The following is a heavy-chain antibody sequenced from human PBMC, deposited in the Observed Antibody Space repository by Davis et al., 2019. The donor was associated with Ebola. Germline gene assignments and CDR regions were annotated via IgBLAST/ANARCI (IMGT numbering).Heavy chain of an antibody. Sequence: LRLSCAVSGGSISSGGYSWSWIRQSPGKGLEWIGYVYNSGTTYYSPSLKSRVTISGDTSKNQFSLKLSSVTAADTAVYYCARVASYGDYFDYWGLGTLVTVSS. CDR2: VYNSGTT. CDR3: ARVASYGDYFDY. V-gene: IGHV4-30-4*07. D-gene: IGHD4-17*01. J-gene: IGHJ4*02. CDR1: GGSISSGGYS.